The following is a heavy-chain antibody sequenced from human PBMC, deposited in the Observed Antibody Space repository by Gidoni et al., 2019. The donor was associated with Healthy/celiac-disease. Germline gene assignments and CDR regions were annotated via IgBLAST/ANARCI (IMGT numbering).Heavy chain of an antibody. CDR2: ISSNGGST. D-gene: IGHD3-3*01. Sequence: EVQLVESGGGLVQPGGSLRLSCSASGFTFRSNALNWVRQAPGKGLEYVSAISSNGGSTYYADSVKGRFTISRDNSKNTLYLQMSSLRAEDTAVYYCVKVTDYDFWSGYYWGAFDIWGQGTMVTVSS. CDR1: GFTFRSNA. J-gene: IGHJ3*02. V-gene: IGHV3-64D*09. CDR3: VKVTDYDFWSGYYWGAFDI.